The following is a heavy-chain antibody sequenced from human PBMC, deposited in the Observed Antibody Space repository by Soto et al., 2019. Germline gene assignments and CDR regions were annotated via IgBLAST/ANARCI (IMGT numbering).Heavy chain of an antibody. Sequence: GGSLRLSCAASGFTFTTYYMTCVRQAPGKGLEGVAIIKSDGSGQYYVDSVNGRFTISRDNAKNSLYLQMNSLRAEDTALYYCSRENWFQDYWGQGTVVTVAS. CDR2: IKSDGSGQ. V-gene: IGHV3-7*03. CDR3: SRENWFQDY. CDR1: GFTFTTYY. D-gene: IGHD3-9*01. J-gene: IGHJ4*02.